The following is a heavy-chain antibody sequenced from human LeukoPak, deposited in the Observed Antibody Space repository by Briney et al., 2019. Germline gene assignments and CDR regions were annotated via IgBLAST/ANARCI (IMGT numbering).Heavy chain of an antibody. D-gene: IGHD3-22*01. Sequence: GGSLRLSSAPSGFTSSSYGMHSVRQAPGKGLERVAVIWYDGSNRYYADSVKGRFTISRDNSKNTLYLQMNSLRAEDTAVYYCARDGSSGYYYFDYWGQRTLVTVSS. J-gene: IGHJ4*02. CDR2: IWYDGSNR. V-gene: IGHV3-33*01. CDR1: GFTSSSYG. CDR3: ARDGSSGYYYFDY.